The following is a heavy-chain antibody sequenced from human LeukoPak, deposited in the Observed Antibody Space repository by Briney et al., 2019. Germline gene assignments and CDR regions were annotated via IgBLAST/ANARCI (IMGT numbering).Heavy chain of an antibody. V-gene: IGHV1-18*01. CDR3: ARSVAGTQEFDY. CDR1: GYTFINYG. D-gene: IGHD6-19*01. J-gene: IGHJ4*02. CDR2: INPSDGNT. Sequence: ASVKVSCKASGYTFINYGVTWVRQAPGQGLEWMGIINPSDGNTNYAQKLQGRVTMTTDTSTSTAYMELRSLRSDDTAVYYCARSVAGTQEFDYWGQGTLVTVSS.